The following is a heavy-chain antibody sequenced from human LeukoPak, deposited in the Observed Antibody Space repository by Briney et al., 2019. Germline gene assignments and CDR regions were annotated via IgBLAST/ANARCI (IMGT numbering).Heavy chain of an antibody. CDR2: ISYDGSNK. Sequence: PGASLRLSCAASGFTFSSYGMHWVRQAPGKGLEWVAVISYDGSNKYYADSVKGRFTISRDNSKNTLYLQMNSLRAEDTAVYYCAKGGIAAAGLTFDYWGQGTLVTVSS. V-gene: IGHV3-30*18. J-gene: IGHJ4*02. D-gene: IGHD6-13*01. CDR1: GFTFSSYG. CDR3: AKGGIAAAGLTFDY.